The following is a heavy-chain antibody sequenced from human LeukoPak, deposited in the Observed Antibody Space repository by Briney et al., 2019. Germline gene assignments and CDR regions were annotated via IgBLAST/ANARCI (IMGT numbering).Heavy chain of an antibody. CDR1: GFTFSSYW. CDR2: IKQDGSEK. J-gene: IGHJ4*02. Sequence: PGGSLRLSCAASGFTFSSYWMSWVRQAPGKGLEWVANIKQDGSEKYYVDSVKGRFTISRDNAKNSLYLQMNSLRAEDTAVYYCARGARLWFGVDYFDYWGQGTLVTVSS. D-gene: IGHD3-10*01. V-gene: IGHV3-7*01. CDR3: ARGARLWFGVDYFDY.